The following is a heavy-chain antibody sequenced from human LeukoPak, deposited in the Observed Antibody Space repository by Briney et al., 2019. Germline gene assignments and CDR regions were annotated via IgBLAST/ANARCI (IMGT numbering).Heavy chain of an antibody. V-gene: IGHV4-59*01. D-gene: IGHD1-26*01. CDR3: ARWEGGSYYDFDY. CDR1: SGSISSYY. CDR2: IYYSGNT. Sequence: PSETLSLTCTVPSGSISSYYWSWIRQSPGKGLEWVGFIYYSGNTNYNPSLKSRVTISIDTSKNQFSLKLSSVTAADTAVYYCARWEGGSYYDFDYWGQGTLVTVSS. J-gene: IGHJ4*02.